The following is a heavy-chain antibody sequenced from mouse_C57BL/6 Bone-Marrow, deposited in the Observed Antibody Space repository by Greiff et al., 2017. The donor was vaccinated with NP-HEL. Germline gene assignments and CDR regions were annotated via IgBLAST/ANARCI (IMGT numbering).Heavy chain of an antibody. J-gene: IGHJ4*01. CDR3: TRRQGPWLGIAMDY. D-gene: IGHD2-12*01. Sequence: VQLQQSGAELVRPGASVKLSCTASGFNIKDDYMHWVKQRPEQGLEWIGWIDPENGDTEYASKFQGKATITADTSSNTAYLQLSSLTSEDTAVYYCTRRQGPWLGIAMDYWGQGTSVTVSS. CDR2: IDPENGDT. V-gene: IGHV14-4*01. CDR1: GFNIKDDY.